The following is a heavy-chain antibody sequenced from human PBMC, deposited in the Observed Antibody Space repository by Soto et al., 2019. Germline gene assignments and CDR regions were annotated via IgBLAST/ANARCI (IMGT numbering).Heavy chain of an antibody. CDR3: ARLGGYSSSWNFDY. D-gene: IGHD6-13*01. J-gene: IGHJ4*02. V-gene: IGHV4-61*08. Sequence: PSETLSLTCTVSGGSISSGGYYWSWIRQPPGKGLEWIGYIYYSGSTNYNPSLKSRVTISVDTSKNQFSLKLSSVTAADTAVYYCARLGGYSSSWNFDYWGQGTLVTVSS. CDR2: IYYSGST. CDR1: GGSISSGGYY.